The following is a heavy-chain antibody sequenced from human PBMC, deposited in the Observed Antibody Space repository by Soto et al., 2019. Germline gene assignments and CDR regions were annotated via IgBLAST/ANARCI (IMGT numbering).Heavy chain of an antibody. CDR3: ARDGGAY. D-gene: IGHD3-16*01. CDR2: MSYAGSNK. J-gene: IGHJ4*02. CDR1: GFTFSSYA. V-gene: IGHV3-30-3*01. Sequence: QVQLVESGGGVVQPGRSLRLSCAASGFTFSSYAMHWVRRAPGKGLEWMAVMSYAGSNKYYADSVKGRFTISRDNSKNTLYLQMNSLRPEDTALYYCARDGGAYWGQGTLVIVSS.